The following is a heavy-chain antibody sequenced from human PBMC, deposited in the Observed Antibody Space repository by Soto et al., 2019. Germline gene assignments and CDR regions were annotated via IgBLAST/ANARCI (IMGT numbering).Heavy chain of an antibody. V-gene: IGHV1-18*04. Sequence: QIHLGQSGAEVRKPGASVNVSCKTSGYIFTNYGVSWVRQAPGEGLEVVGWISGYNGYPKYGQRFQGRVTLSTDTSTTTGYMELRNLRSDDTAVYYCARGSSGALYDYWGQGTLLTVSS. J-gene: IGHJ4*02. CDR3: ARGSSGALYDY. CDR2: ISGYNGYP. CDR1: GYIFTNYG.